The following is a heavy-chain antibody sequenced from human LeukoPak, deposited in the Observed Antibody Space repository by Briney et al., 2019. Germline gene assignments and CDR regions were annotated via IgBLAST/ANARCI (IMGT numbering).Heavy chain of an antibody. J-gene: IGHJ4*01. CDR2: ISGSGGST. CDR3: AKQFNPPVTPRSFDH. V-gene: IGHV3-23*01. CDR1: GFTFSSYA. Sequence: GGSLRLSCAASGFTFSSYAMSWVRQAPGKGLEWVSAISGSGGSTYYADSVKGRFTISRDNSKNTLYLQMNSLRVEDTAVYYCAKQFNPPVTPRSFDHWGQGTLVTVS. D-gene: IGHD3-16*02.